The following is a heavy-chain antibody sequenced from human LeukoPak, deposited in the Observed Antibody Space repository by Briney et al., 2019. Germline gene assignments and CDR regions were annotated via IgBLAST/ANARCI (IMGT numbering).Heavy chain of an antibody. V-gene: IGHV4-59*01. J-gene: IGHJ4*02. CDR3: ARGGYGEPIDY. CDR2: IYYSGST. CDR1: GGSFSGYY. Sequence: PSETLSLTCAVYGGSFSGYYWSWIRQPPGKGLEWIGYIYYSGSTNYNPSLNRRVTISVDTSKNQFSLKLSSVTAADTAVYYCARGGYGEPIDYWGQGTLVTVSS. D-gene: IGHD4-17*01.